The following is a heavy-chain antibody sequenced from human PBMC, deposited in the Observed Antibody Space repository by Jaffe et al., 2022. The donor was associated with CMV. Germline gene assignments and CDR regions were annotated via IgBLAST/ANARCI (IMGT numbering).Heavy chain of an antibody. D-gene: IGHD3-16*01. Sequence: QGQLVQSGAEVKKPGASVKVSCKASEYSFTNYAVHWVRQAPGQGLEWMGWINAGNENTKFSQKFQGRLILTRDTSASAVYMELSSLRSDDTAAYYCARETGEAKGDGFDIWGQGTMVTVSS. CDR1: EYSFTNYA. CDR3: ARETGEAKGDGFDI. J-gene: IGHJ3*02. CDR2: INAGNENT. V-gene: IGHV1-3*01.